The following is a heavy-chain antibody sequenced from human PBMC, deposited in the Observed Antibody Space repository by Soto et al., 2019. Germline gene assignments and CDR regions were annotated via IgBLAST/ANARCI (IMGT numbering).Heavy chain of an antibody. J-gene: IGHJ4*02. D-gene: IGHD2-2*01. CDR1: GFTFSNYA. V-gene: IGHV3-23*01. Sequence: EVQLLESGGGLVQPGGSLRLSCAVSGFTFSNYAMAWVRQAPGKGLEWVSGVSGSGMSTFYADSVKGRFTISKDNSKNTLSLQMNSLRAEDTAVYYCARACSSTTCRCDYWGQGTLVTVSS. CDR2: VSGSGMST. CDR3: ARACSSTTCRCDY.